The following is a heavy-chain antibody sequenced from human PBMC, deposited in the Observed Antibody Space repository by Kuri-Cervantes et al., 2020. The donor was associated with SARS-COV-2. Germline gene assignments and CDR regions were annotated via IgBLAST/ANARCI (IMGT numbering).Heavy chain of an antibody. CDR1: GGSITSHY. CDR3: ARDPNANHNNWFDP. Sequence: SETLSLTCTVSGGSITSHYWNWIRQSPGRGLEWIGYIYYSGSTKYNPSLNSRVTMSVDTSKNQFSLKLSSVTAADTAVYYCARDPNANHNNWFDPWGQGTLGT. D-gene: IGHD4/OR15-4a*01. V-gene: IGHV4-59*11. CDR2: IYYSGST. J-gene: IGHJ5*02.